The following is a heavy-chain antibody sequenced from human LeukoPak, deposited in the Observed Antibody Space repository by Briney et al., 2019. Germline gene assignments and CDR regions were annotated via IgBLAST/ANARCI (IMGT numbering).Heavy chain of an antibody. D-gene: IGHD2-15*01. CDR3: ARLLVGGQDYFES. CDR2: IDPTDSYI. Sequence: PGGSLGLSCKGSGYTFTNYWISWVRQMPGKGLEWMGRIDPTDSYINYSPSFQGHVTMSTDKSISTAYLQWSSLKASDTAMYYCARLLVGGQDYFESWGQGTLVTVSS. J-gene: IGHJ4*02. V-gene: IGHV5-10-1*01. CDR1: GYTFTNYW.